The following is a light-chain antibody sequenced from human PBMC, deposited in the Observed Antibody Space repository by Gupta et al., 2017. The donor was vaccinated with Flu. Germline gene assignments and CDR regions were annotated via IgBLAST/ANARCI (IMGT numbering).Light chain of an antibody. Sequence: QSVLTQRPSTSGTPGQRVTISCSGSSSKIGGNAVNWYQQFPGTAPKLLIYSNNQRPSGVPDRFSGSKSGTSASLAISGLQSEDEADYYCGTWDDTVNGVVFGGGTKVTVL. J-gene: IGLJ2*01. CDR2: SNN. CDR3: GTWDDTVNGVV. CDR1: SSKIGGNA. V-gene: IGLV1-44*01.